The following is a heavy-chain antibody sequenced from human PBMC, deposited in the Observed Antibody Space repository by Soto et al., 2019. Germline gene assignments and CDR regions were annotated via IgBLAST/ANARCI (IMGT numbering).Heavy chain of an antibody. V-gene: IGHV1-69*05. CDR2: IIPIFGNT. CDR3: AADRLGYCSGGSCYPNYYYYGMDV. D-gene: IGHD2-15*01. J-gene: IGHJ6*02. Sequence: SVKVFFRASGGTFSIYAISWVRQAPGQGLEWMGVIIPIFGNTNYAQKFQERVTITRDMSTSTAYMELSSLRSEDTAVYYCAADRLGYCSGGSCYPNYYYYGMDVWGQGTTVTLSS. CDR1: GGTFSIYA.